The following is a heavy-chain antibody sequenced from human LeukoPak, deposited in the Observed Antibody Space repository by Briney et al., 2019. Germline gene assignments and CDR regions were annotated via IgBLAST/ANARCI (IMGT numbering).Heavy chain of an antibody. J-gene: IGHJ1*01. CDR3: ARVPLSDASGHYYPH. D-gene: IGHD1-26*01. CDR2: INTGNGDT. CDR1: GYTFTNYG. Sequence: RASVTVSCTTSGYTFTNYGMHWVRQAPRQSPEWMGWINTGNGDTKSSQRFQDRVTLTRDTSARTAYMELNSLNSEDTAVYYCARVPLSDASGHYYPHWGQGTLVTVSS. V-gene: IGHV1-3*04.